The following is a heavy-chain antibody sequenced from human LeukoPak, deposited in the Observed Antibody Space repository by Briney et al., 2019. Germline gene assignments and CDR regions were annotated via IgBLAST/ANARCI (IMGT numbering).Heavy chain of an antibody. J-gene: IGHJ4*02. V-gene: IGHV3-23*01. CDR2: ISDTGGRT. CDR3: AKRGVVIRVILVGFHKEAYYFDS. CDR1: GITLSNYG. Sequence: GGSLRLSCAVSGITLSNYGMTWVRLAPGKGLEWVAGISDTGGRTNYADSVKGRFTISRDNPKNTLYLQMNSLRAEDTAVYFCAKRGVVIRVILVGFHKEAYYFDSWGQGALVTVSS. D-gene: IGHD3-22*01.